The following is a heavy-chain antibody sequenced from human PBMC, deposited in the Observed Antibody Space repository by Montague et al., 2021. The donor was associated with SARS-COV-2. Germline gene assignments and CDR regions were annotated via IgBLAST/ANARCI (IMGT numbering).Heavy chain of an antibody. D-gene: IGHD3-3*01. CDR2: HYHLGNT. V-gene: IGHV4-39*01. CDR3: ATLPSSITIFGVVQGYYFDD. J-gene: IGHJ4*02. Sequence: SETLSLTCTVALHCGVVGLKCRSGMRKPPLQSPKGIVCHYHLGNTNYNPTLKSRVTISVDTSKNQFSLKLSSVTAADTAVYYCATLPSSITIFGVVQGYYFDDWGQGTLVTVSS. CDR1: LHCGVVGLKC.